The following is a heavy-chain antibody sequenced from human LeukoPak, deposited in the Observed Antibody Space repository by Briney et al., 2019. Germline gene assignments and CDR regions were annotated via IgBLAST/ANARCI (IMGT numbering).Heavy chain of an antibody. V-gene: IGHV3-23*01. Sequence: GGSLRLSCEESGITFNTYAMSWFRQAPGRGLNWVSGISGGGNTTYYTDSVKGRFAIYRDNSRNTLYLQMNSLRAEDTAVYFCAKGWATVPNDYWGQGTLVTVSS. CDR2: ISGGGNTT. D-gene: IGHD4-17*01. CDR3: AKGWATVPNDY. CDR1: GITFNTYA. J-gene: IGHJ4*02.